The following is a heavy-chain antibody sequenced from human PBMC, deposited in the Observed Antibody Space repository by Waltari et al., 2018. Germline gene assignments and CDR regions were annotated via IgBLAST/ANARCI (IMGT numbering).Heavy chain of an antibody. D-gene: IGHD4-17*01. CDR3: ARGLGGYGDYYYYYMDV. Sequence: QVQLQQWGAGLLKPSETLSLTCAVYGGSFSGYYWSWIRQPPGKGLEWIGEINHSGSTNYNPSLKSRVTISVDASKNQFSLKLSSVTAADTAVYYCARGLGGYGDYYYYYMDVWGKGTTVTVSS. V-gene: IGHV4-34*01. CDR1: GGSFSGYY. J-gene: IGHJ6*03. CDR2: INHSGST.